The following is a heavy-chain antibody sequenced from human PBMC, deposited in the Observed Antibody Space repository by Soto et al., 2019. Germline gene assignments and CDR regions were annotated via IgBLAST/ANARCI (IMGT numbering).Heavy chain of an antibody. CDR3: ARGLTTNHFDY. J-gene: IGHJ4*02. CDR1: GGSFSGYY. Sequence: QVQLQQWGAGLLKPSETLSLTCAVYGGSFSGYYWSWIRQPPGKGLEWIGEINHSGSTNYNPSLKCRVTISVDTSKNQFSLKLSSVTAADTAVYYCARGLTTNHFDYWGQGTLVTVSS. V-gene: IGHV4-34*01. CDR2: INHSGST. D-gene: IGHD4-17*01.